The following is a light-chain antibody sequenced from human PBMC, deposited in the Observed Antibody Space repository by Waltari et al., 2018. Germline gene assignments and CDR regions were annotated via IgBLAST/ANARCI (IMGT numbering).Light chain of an antibody. V-gene: IGLV1-51*01. CDR2: DNN. CDR3: GTWDSSLNGVI. Sequence: QSVLTQPPSVSAAPGQTVAISCSGSSSNIGNNYVSWYQQLPGTAPKLLIYDNNKRPSGIPVRFSGSNSGTSGTLGITGLQTGDEAEYYCGTWDSSLNGVIFGGGTKLTVL. CDR1: SSNIGNNY. J-gene: IGLJ2*01.